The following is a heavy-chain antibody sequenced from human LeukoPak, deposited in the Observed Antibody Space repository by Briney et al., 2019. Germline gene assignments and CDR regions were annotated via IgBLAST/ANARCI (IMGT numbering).Heavy chain of an antibody. CDR2: INSDGNTA. V-gene: IGHV3-74*01. D-gene: IGHD6-19*01. Sequence: PGGSLRLSCAASGFSITGYGMHWVRQAPGKGLVWVSRINSDGNTAYYADSVRGRFTISRDNAKNSLYLQMNSLRAEDTALYYCAKYSSGWYVGYFDYWGQGTLGTVSS. CDR1: GFSITGYG. J-gene: IGHJ4*02. CDR3: AKYSSGWYVGYFDY.